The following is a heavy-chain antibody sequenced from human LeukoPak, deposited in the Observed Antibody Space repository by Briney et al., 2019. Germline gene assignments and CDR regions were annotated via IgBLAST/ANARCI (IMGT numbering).Heavy chain of an antibody. CDR1: GFTFSGYW. CDR2: IKQDGSEK. Sequence: GGSLRLSCAASGFTFSGYWMSWVRQAPGKGLEWVANIKQDGSEKYYVDSVKGRFTISRDNAKNSLYLQMNSLRAEDTAVYYCARDHLYSSSPTDAFDIWGQGTMVTVSS. J-gene: IGHJ3*02. V-gene: IGHV3-7*01. CDR3: ARDHLYSSSPTDAFDI. D-gene: IGHD6-6*01.